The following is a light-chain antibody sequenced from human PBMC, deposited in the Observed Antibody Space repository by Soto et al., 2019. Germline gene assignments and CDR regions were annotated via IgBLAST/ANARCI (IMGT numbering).Light chain of an antibody. Sequence: EILMTQSPATLSVSPGDRATLSCRASQSVSNNLAWYQQRPGQAPRLLIYGASTRATGIPARFSGSGSGTEFTLTISSLQSEDFEVYYCQQYNNWPITFGQGTRLEIK. CDR1: QSVSNN. CDR3: QQYNNWPIT. J-gene: IGKJ5*01. V-gene: IGKV3-15*01. CDR2: GAS.